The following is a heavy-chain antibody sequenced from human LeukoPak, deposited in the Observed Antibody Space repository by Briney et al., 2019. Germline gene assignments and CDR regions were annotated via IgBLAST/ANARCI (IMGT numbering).Heavy chain of an antibody. CDR1: GYTFTNYD. CDR2: VNPDSGDT. CDR3: TRDGTY. Sequence: GASVKVSCKTSGYTFTNYDINWVRQAAGQGLEWMGWVNPDSGDTGFAQKFQGRLTITTNTSARVAYMEMTSLSSEDTAVYYCTRDGTYGGPEPWVPVSS. J-gene: IGHJ4*02. V-gene: IGHV1-8*01.